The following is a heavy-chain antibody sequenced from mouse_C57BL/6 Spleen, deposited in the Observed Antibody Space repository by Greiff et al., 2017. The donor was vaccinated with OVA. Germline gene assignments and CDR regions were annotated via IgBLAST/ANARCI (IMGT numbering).Heavy chain of an antibody. CDR1: GYAFSSSW. CDR3: AAYGSSPHYYAMDY. D-gene: IGHD1-1*01. Sequence: VQLQQSGPELVKPGASVKISCKASGYAFSSSWMNWVKQRPGTGLEWIGRIYPGDGDTNYNGKFKGKATLTADKSSSTAYMQLSSLTSEDSAVYFCAAYGSSPHYYAMDYWGQGTSVTVSS. V-gene: IGHV1-82*01. J-gene: IGHJ4*01. CDR2: IYPGDGDT.